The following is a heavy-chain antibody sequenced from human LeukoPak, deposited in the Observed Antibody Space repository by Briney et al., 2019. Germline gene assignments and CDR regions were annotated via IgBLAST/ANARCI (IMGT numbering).Heavy chain of an antibody. CDR2: ISSSGSTI. CDR3: ARDQDYYDSSGYYTPFFDY. V-gene: IGHV3-11*01. J-gene: IGHJ4*02. Sequence: GGSLRLSCAASGFTFSDYYMSWIRQAPGKGLEWVSYISSSGSTIYYADSVKGRFTISRDNAKNSMYPQMNSLRAEDTAVYYCARDQDYYDSSGYYTPFFDYWGQGTLVTVSS. CDR1: GFTFSDYY. D-gene: IGHD3-22*01.